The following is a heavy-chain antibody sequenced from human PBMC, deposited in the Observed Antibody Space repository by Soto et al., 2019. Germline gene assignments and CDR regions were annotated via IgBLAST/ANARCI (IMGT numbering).Heavy chain of an antibody. J-gene: IGHJ4*02. CDR1: GGSLNSHY. CDR2: IFSSEYT. Sequence: PSETLSLTCTVAGGSLNSHYWSWLRQPPGKGLEWIGYIFSSEYTYYNPSLKSRVTISADTSRNHFSLSLDSVTDADTAVYFCARGYSSDTWHVDYFDYWGQGTLVTVSS. CDR3: ARGYSSDTWHVDYFDY. V-gene: IGHV4-59*11. D-gene: IGHD2-15*01.